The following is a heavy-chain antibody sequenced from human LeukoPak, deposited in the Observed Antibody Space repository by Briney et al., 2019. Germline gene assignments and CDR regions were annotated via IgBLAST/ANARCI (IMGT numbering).Heavy chain of an antibody. D-gene: IGHD5-24*01. J-gene: IGHJ4*02. Sequence: ASVNVSFKASGYTFTDYYMHWVRQAPGPGLEWVGWLNPNSGDTNYAQTFQGSVSMTRDSSITTAYMDLSDLRSDDTAVYSCARGRNIEMTTMSGGSDYWGQGTLVTVSS. CDR3: ARGRNIEMTTMSGGSDY. CDR2: LNPNSGDT. CDR1: GYTFTDYY. V-gene: IGHV1-2*02.